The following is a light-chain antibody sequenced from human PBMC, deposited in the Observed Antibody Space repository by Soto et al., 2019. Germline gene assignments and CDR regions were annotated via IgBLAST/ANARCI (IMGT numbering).Light chain of an antibody. CDR3: QQCYSTPWT. Sequence: DIQMTQSPSSLSASVGDRVTITCRASQNISSYLNWYQHKPGKAPKLLIYAASSLQSGVPSRFSGRGSGTDFILTISSLQPEDFATYYCQQCYSTPWTFGQGTKVEIK. V-gene: IGKV1-39*01. CDR1: QNISSY. CDR2: AAS. J-gene: IGKJ1*01.